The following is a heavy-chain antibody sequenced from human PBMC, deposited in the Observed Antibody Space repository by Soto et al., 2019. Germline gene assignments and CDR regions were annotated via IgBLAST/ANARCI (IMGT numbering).Heavy chain of an antibody. CDR1: GFTLSGYA. V-gene: IGHV3-64*01. CDR2: ISSNGVGT. J-gene: IGHJ6*03. D-gene: IGHD6-6*01. Sequence: EVQLAESGGGLAQPGGSLRLSCAASGFTLSGYAMDWVRQAPGKGLEYVSGISSNGVGTYYANSVQGRFTISRDNSKNTVYLQMSSLRTEDMAVYYCARRARPDFYYMDVWGKGTTVTVSS. CDR3: ARRARPDFYYMDV.